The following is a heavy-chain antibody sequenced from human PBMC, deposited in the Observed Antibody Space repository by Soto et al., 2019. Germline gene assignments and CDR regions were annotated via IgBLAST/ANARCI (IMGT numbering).Heavy chain of an antibody. CDR2: MNPNSGNT. CDR1: GYTFTSSD. J-gene: IGHJ4*02. V-gene: IGHV1-8*01. CDR3: ARGRYYYDSSGYYYDGGEFDY. D-gene: IGHD3-22*01. Sequence: ASVKVSCNASGYTFTSSDINLVRQATGQGLEWMGWMNPNSGNTGYAQKFQGRVTMTRNTSISTAYMELSSLRSEDTAVYYCARGRYYYDSSGYYYDGGEFDYWGQGTLVTVSS.